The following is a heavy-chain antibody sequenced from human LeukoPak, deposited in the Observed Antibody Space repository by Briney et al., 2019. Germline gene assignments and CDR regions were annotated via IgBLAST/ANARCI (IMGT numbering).Heavy chain of an antibody. CDR1: GYSISSGYY. J-gene: IGHJ3*02. CDR2: IYHSGST. CDR3: ARGWAALTNDAFDI. D-gene: IGHD1-14*01. V-gene: IGHV4-38-2*01. Sequence: SETLSLTCAVSGYSISSGYYWGWIRQPPGKGLEWIGSIYHSGSTYYNPSLKSRVTISVDTSKNQFSLKLSSVTAADTAVYYCARGWAALTNDAFDIWGQGTMVTVSS.